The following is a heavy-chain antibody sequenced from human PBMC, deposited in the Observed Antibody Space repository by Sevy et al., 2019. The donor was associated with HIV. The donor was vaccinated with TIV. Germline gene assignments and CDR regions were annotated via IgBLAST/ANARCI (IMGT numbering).Heavy chain of an antibody. Sequence: GGSLRLSCAASGFTIRTYNMNWVRQAPGKVLEWVSSISSSSTYIYYADSVKGRFTISRDNAKNSLYLQMSSLRAEDTAVYYCARDLVIPATTDYFYYGMDVWGQGTTVTVSS. CDR2: ISSSSTYI. CDR3: ARDLVIPATTDYFYYGMDV. D-gene: IGHD2-15*01. CDR1: GFTIRTYN. J-gene: IGHJ6*02. V-gene: IGHV3-21*01.